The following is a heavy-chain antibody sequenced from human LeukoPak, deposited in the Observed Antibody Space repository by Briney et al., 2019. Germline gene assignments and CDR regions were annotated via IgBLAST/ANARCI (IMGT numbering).Heavy chain of an antibody. V-gene: IGHV3-30*02. CDR1: GFTFSSYG. CDR2: IRYDGSNK. CDR3: AKDPGSPSSGWYLGTDGYFDY. J-gene: IGHJ4*02. D-gene: IGHD6-19*01. Sequence: GGSLRLSCAASGFTFSSYGMHWVRQAPGKGLEWVAFIRYDGSNKYYADSVKGRFTISRDNSKNTLYLQMNSLRAEDTAVYYCAKDPGSPSSGWYLGTDGYFDYWGQGTLVTVSS.